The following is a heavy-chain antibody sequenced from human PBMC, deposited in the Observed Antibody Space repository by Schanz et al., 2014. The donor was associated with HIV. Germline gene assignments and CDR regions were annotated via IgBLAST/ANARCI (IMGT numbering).Heavy chain of an antibody. V-gene: IGHV3-23*04. D-gene: IGHD3-22*01. Sequence: VQLVESGGGLVRPGGSLRLSCAASGFKFGDYFMNWVRQAPGKGLEWVSSISESGGRTYYADSVNGRFTISRDNSKNTLYLQMTTLRTEDTAVYYCAKPEYDSSGNSQSHFDYWGQGTLVTVSS. CDR2: ISESGGRT. CDR1: GFKFGDYF. CDR3: AKPEYDSSGNSQSHFDY. J-gene: IGHJ4*02.